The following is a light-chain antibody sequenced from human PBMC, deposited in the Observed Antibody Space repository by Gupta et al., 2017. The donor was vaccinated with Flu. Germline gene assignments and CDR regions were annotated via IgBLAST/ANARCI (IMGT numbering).Light chain of an antibody. V-gene: IGKV3-11*01. J-gene: IGKJ1*01. CDR1: ESIDRF. Sequence: EIVLTQSPVSLSSSPGERATLSCRASESIDRFLAWFQHKSGQAPRLLIYDISNRASGIPERFSGSGSGTDFTLTISSLEPEGFAVYYCQVRSVSPPVWTFGQGTNVEL. CDR3: QVRSVSPPVWT. CDR2: DIS.